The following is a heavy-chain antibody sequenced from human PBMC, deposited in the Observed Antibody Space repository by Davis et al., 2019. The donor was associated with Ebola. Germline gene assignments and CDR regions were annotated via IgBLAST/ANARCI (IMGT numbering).Heavy chain of an antibody. CDR3: AKDIGEASWYDY. Sequence: GRFTISRDNAKNSLYLQMNSLRAEDTALYYCAKDIGEASWYDYWGQGTLVTVSS. V-gene: IGHV3-9*01. D-gene: IGHD6-13*01. J-gene: IGHJ4*02.